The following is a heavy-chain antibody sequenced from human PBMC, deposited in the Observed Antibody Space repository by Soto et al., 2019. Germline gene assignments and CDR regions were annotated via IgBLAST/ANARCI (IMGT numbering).Heavy chain of an antibody. CDR3: ATIAAAGYPYDY. D-gene: IGHD6-13*01. CDR1: GFTFDDYA. V-gene: IGHV3-9*01. J-gene: IGHJ4*02. Sequence: GGSLRLSCAASGFTFDDYAMHWVRQAPGKGLEWVSGISWNSGSIGYADSVKGRFTISRDNAKNSLYLQMNSLRAEDTALYYCATIAAAGYPYDYWGQGTLVTVSS. CDR2: ISWNSGSI.